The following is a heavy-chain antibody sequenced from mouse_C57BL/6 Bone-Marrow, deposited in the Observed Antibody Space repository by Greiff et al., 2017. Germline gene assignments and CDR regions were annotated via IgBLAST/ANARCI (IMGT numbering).Heavy chain of an antibody. CDR1: GYSFTGYY. D-gene: IGHD2-5*01. CDR3: ARGGSNSYAMDY. Sequence: VQLQQSGPELVTPGASVKISCKASGYSFTGYYMNWVKQSPEKSLEWIGEINPSTGGTTYNQKFKAKATLTVDKSSSTAYMQHKSLTSEDSAVYYGARGGSNSYAMDYWGQGTSVTVSS. J-gene: IGHJ4*01. V-gene: IGHV1-42*01. CDR2: INPSTGGT.